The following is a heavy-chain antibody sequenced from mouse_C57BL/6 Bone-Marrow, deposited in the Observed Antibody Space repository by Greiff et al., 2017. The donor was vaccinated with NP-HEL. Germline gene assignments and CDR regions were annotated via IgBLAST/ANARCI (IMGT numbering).Heavy chain of an antibody. J-gene: IGHJ2*01. CDR2: FHPYNDDT. V-gene: IGHV1-47*01. Sequence: VKLMESGAELVKPGASVKMSCKASGYTFTTYPIEWMKQNHGKSLEWIGNFHPYNDDTKYNEKFKGKATLTVEKSSSTVYLELSRLTSDDSAVYYCARRNIYYGNYFDYWGQGTTLTVSS. D-gene: IGHD2-1*01. CDR1: GYTFTTYP. CDR3: ARRNIYYGNYFDY.